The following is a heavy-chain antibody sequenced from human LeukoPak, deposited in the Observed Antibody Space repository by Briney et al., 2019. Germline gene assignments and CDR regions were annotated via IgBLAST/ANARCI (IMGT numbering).Heavy chain of an antibody. J-gene: IGHJ4*02. CDR1: GDSINSLDL. D-gene: IGHD3-22*01. V-gene: IGHV4-4*02. CDR3: AGLVGRYSSGLYYYYFDY. CDR2: MYLSGTT. Sequence: SGTLSLTCTVSGDSINSLDLWSWVRQPPGKGLEWIGEMYLSGTTHSNPSVKSRVTISIDKSKNQFFLNLSSVTAADTAVYYCAGLVGRYSSGLYYYYFDYWGQGALVTVSS.